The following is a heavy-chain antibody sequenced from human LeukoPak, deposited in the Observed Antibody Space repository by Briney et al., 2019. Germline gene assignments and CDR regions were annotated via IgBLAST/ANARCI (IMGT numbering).Heavy chain of an antibody. CDR3: ARTPVMVRLRGGWFDP. J-gene: IGHJ5*02. V-gene: IGHV4-34*01. Sequence: KPSETLSLTCAVYGGSFSGYYWSWIRQPPGKGLEWIGEINHSGSTNYNPSLKSRVTISVDTSKNQFSLKLSSVTAADTAVYYCARTPVMVRLRGGWFDPWGQGTLVTVSP. CDR2: INHSGST. CDR1: GGSFSGYY. D-gene: IGHD3-10*01.